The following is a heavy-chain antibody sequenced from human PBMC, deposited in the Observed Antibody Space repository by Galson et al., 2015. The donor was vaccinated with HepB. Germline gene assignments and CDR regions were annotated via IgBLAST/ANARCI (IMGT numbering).Heavy chain of an antibody. D-gene: IGHD1-26*01. Sequence: FTISRDNAKNSLYLQMNSLRAEDTAVYYCARDISGDGVDYWGQGTLVTVSS. CDR3: ARDISGDGVDY. J-gene: IGHJ4*02. V-gene: IGHV3-11*05.